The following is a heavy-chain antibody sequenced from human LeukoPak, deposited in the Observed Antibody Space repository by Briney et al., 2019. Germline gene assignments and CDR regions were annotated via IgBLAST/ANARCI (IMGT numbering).Heavy chain of an antibody. D-gene: IGHD3-10*01. J-gene: IGHJ4*02. CDR1: CGSISSGSYY. CDR2: IYTSGST. Sequence: SETLSLTCTVSCGSISSGSYYWSWIRQPAGKGLEWIGRIYTSGSTNYNPSLKSQVTISVDTSKNQFSLKLSSVTAADTAVYYCARGAGAFDYWGQGTLVTVSS. V-gene: IGHV4-61*02. CDR3: ARGAGAFDY.